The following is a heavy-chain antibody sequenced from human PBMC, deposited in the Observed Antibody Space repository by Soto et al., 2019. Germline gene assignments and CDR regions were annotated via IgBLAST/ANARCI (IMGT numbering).Heavy chain of an antibody. CDR3: ASSGWSLARFDY. V-gene: IGHV1-24*01. CDR1: GYTLTELS. CDR2: FYPEDGET. Sequence: ASVKVSCKVSGYTLTELSMHWVRQAPGNGLEWMGGFYPEDGETIYAQKFQGRVTMTEDTSTDTAYMELSSLRSEDTAVYYCASSGWSLARFDYWGQGTLATVSS. J-gene: IGHJ4*02. D-gene: IGHD6-19*01.